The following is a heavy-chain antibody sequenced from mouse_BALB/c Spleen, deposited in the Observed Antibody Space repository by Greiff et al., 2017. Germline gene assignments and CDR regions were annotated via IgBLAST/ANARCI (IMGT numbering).Heavy chain of an antibody. CDR3: ARDPSTASYAMDY. Sequence: EVKLMESGGGLVKPGGSLKLSCAASGFTFSSYAMSWVRQSPEKRLEWVAEISSGGSYTYYPDTVTGRFTISRDNAKNTLYLEMSSLRSEDTAMYYCARDPSTASYAMDYWGQGTSVTVSS. CDR2: ISSGGSYT. J-gene: IGHJ4*01. CDR1: GFTFSSYA. V-gene: IGHV5-9-4*01. D-gene: IGHD1-2*01.